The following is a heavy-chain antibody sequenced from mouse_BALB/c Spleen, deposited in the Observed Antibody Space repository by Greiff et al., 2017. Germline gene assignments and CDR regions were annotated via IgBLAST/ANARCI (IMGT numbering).Heavy chain of an antibody. V-gene: IGHV5-12-1*01. CDR2: ISSGGGST. Sequence: EVKLVESGGGLVKPGGSLKLSCAASGFAFSSYDMSWVRQTPEKRLEWVAYISSGGGSTYYPDTVKGRFTISRDNAKNTLYLQMSSLKSEDTAMYYCARPDWFACWGQGTLVTVSA. CDR1: GFAFSSYD. J-gene: IGHJ3*01. CDR3: ARPDWFAC.